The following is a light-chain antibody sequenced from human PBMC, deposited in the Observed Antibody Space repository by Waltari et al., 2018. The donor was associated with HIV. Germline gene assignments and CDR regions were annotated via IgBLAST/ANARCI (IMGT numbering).Light chain of an antibody. V-gene: IGLV1-44*01. CDR1: RSNIGSNT. CDR3: AAWDDSLNVYL. J-gene: IGLJ1*01. CDR2: SNN. Sequence: QSELTQPASVSGTPGQTVTFSCSGGRSNIGSNTVNWYRQFPGAAPKLLIHSNNQRPSGVPDRFSGSKSGTSASLAISGLQSGDEADYYCAAWDDSLNVYLFGPGTKATVL.